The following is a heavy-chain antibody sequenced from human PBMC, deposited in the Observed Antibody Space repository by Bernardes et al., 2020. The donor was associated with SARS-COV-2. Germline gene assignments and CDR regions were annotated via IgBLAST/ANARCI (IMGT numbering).Heavy chain of an antibody. Sequence: EPLSLTSAVYGGSFRGYYWSWIRQPPGKGLEWIGEINHSGRTNYNPSLKSRVSLSEDTSKNQFSLRLSSVTAADTAVYYCARGQTGSGTYTSDFDYWGQGTLVTVSS. CDR1: GGSFRGYY. V-gene: IGHV4-34*01. D-gene: IGHD3-10*01. J-gene: IGHJ4*02. CDR2: INHSGRT. CDR3: ARGQTGSGTYTSDFDY.